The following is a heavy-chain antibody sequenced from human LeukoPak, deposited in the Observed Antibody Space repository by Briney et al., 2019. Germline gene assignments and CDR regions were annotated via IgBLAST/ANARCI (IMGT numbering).Heavy chain of an antibody. J-gene: IGHJ6*02. V-gene: IGHV3-21*01. CDR1: GFTFSSYS. CDR3: AREGCSSTSCYSYYYYGMDV. Sequence: TGGSLRLSCAASGFTFSSYSMNWVRQAPGKGLEWVSSISSSSSYIYYADSVRGRFTISRDNAKNSLYLQMNSLRAEDTAVYYCAREGCSSTSCYSYYYYGMDVWGQGTTVTVSS. D-gene: IGHD2-2*02. CDR2: ISSSSSYI.